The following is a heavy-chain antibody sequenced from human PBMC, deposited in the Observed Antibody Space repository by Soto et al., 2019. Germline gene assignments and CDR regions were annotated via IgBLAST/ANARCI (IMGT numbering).Heavy chain of an antibody. Sequence: LRVSCAGSGFTFRNYALSWVRRARGTGLAWGSAISGSGVSTYFADSVKGRFTISRDNSKNTLYLHMNSLRAEDTALCYCPKVPVDATGRFDNWTHGTLVT. J-gene: IGHJ4*01. D-gene: IGHD4-17*01. V-gene: IGHV3-23*01. CDR1: GFTFRNYA. CDR2: ISGSGVST. CDR3: PKVPVDATGRFDN.